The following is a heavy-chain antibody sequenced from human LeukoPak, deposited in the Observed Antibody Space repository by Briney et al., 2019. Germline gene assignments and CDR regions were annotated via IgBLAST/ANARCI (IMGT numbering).Heavy chain of an antibody. D-gene: IGHD6-6*01. V-gene: IGHV3-21*01. CDR3: ARSSYSSSSSV. J-gene: IGHJ3*01. CDR1: EFTFSSYS. Sequence: GGSLRLSCAASEFTFSSYSLNWVRQAPGKGLEWVSSISTSSSYIYYADSVKGRFTISRDNAKNSLYLQMNSLRAEDTAVYYCARSSYSSSSSVWGQGTMVTVSS. CDR2: ISTSSSYI.